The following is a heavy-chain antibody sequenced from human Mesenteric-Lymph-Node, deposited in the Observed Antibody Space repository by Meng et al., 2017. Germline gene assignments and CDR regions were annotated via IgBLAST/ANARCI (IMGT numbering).Heavy chain of an antibody. CDR2: IKQDGSEK. J-gene: IGHJ4*02. D-gene: IGHD3-22*01. Sequence: GESLKISCAASGFTFSAYYMSWIRQAPGKGLEWVANIKQDGSEKYYVDSVKGRFTISRDNAKNSLYLQMNSLRAEDTAVYYCARNDIYYYDSSGFYYFDSWGQGTLVTVSS. V-gene: IGHV3-7*01. CDR1: GFTFSAYY. CDR3: ARNDIYYYDSSGFYYFDS.